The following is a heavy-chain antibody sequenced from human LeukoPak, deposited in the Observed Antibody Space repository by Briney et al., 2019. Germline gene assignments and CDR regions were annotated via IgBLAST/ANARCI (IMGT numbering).Heavy chain of an antibody. CDR2: ISGSGGST. CDR1: GFTFSSYA. Sequence: GGSPRLSCAASGFTFSSYAMSWVRQAPGKGLEWVSPISGSGGSTYYADSVKGRFTISRDNSKNTLYLQMNGLRAEDTAVYYCAKGGCSTTGCYIDYWGQGTLVTVSS. D-gene: IGHD2-2*02. V-gene: IGHV3-23*01. J-gene: IGHJ4*02. CDR3: AKGGCSTTGCYIDY.